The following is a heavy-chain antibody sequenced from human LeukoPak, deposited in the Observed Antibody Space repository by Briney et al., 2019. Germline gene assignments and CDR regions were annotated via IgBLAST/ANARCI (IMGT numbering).Heavy chain of an antibody. J-gene: IGHJ6*02. D-gene: IGHD1-1*01. Sequence: PGGSLRLSCAASGFTFSSYWMHWVREAPGKGRVWVSRINSDGSSTSYADSVKGRFTISRDNARNTLYLKMNSLRAEDTAVYYCASCPVGTGTLPYYYYGMDVWGQGTTVTVSS. CDR3: ASCPVGTGTLPYYYYGMDV. CDR1: GFTFSSYW. V-gene: IGHV3-74*01. CDR2: INSDGSST.